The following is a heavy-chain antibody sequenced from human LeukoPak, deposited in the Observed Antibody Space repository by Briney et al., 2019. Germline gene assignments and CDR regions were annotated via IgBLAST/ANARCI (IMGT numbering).Heavy chain of an antibody. J-gene: IGHJ4*02. Sequence: PGGSLRLSCATSGFSFTDYPMNWVRQAPGKGLEWISNIRTTAEGAKYAYYADSVKGRVTISRDDGKNTLYLHMNSLRDDDTAVYYSATGLRDAFDYWGQGILVTVSS. V-gene: IGHV3-48*02. CDR3: ATGLRDAFDY. D-gene: IGHD5-12*01. CDR1: GFSFTDYP. CDR2: IRTTAEGAKYA.